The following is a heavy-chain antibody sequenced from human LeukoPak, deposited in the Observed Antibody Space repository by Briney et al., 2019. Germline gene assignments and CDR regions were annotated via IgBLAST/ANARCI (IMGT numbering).Heavy chain of an antibody. D-gene: IGHD6-19*01. V-gene: IGHV4-39*01. CDR3: ARHLPHSTGNKRGPDY. Sequence: SETLSLTCTVSGGSIISSDFHWAWIRQPPGKGLEWIGNIHWRGSTYYSPSLESRVTISVDTSKNQFSLELRSVTAADTPVYYCARHLPHSTGNKRGPDYWGQGTLVTVSS. J-gene: IGHJ4*02. CDR2: IHWRGST. CDR1: GGSIISSDFH.